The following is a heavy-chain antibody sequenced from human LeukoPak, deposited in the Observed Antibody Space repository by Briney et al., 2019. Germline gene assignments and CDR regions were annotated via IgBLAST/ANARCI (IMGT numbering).Heavy chain of an antibody. CDR3: ARVGEVYQLLLGSFDY. Sequence: GASVKVSCKASGGTFSSYAISWVRQAPGQGLEWMGGIIPIFGTANYAQKFQGRVTTTADESTSTAYMELSSLRSEDTAVYYCARVGEVYQLLLGSFDYWGQGTLVTVSS. J-gene: IGHJ4*02. CDR1: GGTFSSYA. CDR2: IIPIFGTA. D-gene: IGHD2-2*01. V-gene: IGHV1-69*01.